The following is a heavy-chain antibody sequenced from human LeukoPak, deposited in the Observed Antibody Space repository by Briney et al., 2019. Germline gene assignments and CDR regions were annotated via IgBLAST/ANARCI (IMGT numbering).Heavy chain of an antibody. Sequence: SETLSLTCTVSGGSICSSSYYWGWIRQPPGKGLEWIGEINHSGSTNYNPSLKSRVTISVDTSKNQFSLKLSSVTAADTAVYYCARVRYCSSTSCPWNYYYMDVWGKGTTVTVSS. CDR3: ARVRYCSSTSCPWNYYYMDV. CDR1: GGSICSSSYY. CDR2: INHSGST. J-gene: IGHJ6*03. D-gene: IGHD2-2*01. V-gene: IGHV4-39*07.